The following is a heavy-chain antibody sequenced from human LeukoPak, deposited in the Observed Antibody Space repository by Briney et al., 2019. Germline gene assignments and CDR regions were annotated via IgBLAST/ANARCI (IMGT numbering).Heavy chain of an antibody. CDR3: ARDPPPRTMVRGASLSNYYYGMDV. Sequence: SETLSLTCAVSGGSISSGGYSWSWIRQPPGKGLEWIGYIYHSGSTYYNPSLKSRVTISADRSKNQFSLKLSSVTAADTAVYYCARDPPPRTMVRGASLSNYYYGMDVWGQGTTVTVSS. J-gene: IGHJ6*02. CDR2: IYHSGST. CDR1: GGSISSGGYS. V-gene: IGHV4-30-2*01. D-gene: IGHD3-10*01.